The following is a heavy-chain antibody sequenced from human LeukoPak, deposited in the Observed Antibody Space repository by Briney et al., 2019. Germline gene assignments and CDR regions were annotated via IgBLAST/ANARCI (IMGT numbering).Heavy chain of an antibody. D-gene: IGHD3-22*01. CDR3: ARTVVVISGGFDY. Sequence: SQTLSLTCTVSGGSISSGSYYWSWIRQPAGKGLEWIGRIYTSGSTNYNPSLKSRVTISVDTSKNQFSLKLSSVTAADMAVYYCARTVVVISGGFDYWGQGTLVTVSS. J-gene: IGHJ4*02. V-gene: IGHV4-61*02. CDR2: IYTSGST. CDR1: GGSISSGSYY.